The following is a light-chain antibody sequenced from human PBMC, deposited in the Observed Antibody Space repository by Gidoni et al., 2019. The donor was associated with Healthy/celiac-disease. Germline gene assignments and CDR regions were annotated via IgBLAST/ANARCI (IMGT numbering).Light chain of an antibody. CDR2: DAS. CDR3: QQRSNWPLT. J-gene: IGKJ4*01. V-gene: IGKV3-11*01. CDR1: QSVSSY. Sequence: EIVVTQAPATLSLSPGERATLSCRASQSVSSYLAWYQQKPGQAPRLLIYDASNRATGIPARFSGSGSCTDFTLTISSLVPEDFSVYYCQQRSNWPLTFGGGTKVEIK.